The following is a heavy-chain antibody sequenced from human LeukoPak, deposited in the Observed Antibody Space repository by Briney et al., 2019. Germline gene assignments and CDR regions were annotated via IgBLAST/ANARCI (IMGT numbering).Heavy chain of an antibody. V-gene: IGHV3-33*01. D-gene: IGHD5-12*01. J-gene: IGHJ4*02. CDR1: RFTFSSYG. CDR2: IWYDGGNK. Sequence: GGSLRLSCAASRFTFSSYGMHWVRQAPGKGLEWVAVIWYDGGNKYYADSVKGRFTISRDNSKNTLYLQMNSLRAEDTAVYYCARDGVAMITHFDYWGQGTLVTVSS. CDR3: ARDGVAMITHFDY.